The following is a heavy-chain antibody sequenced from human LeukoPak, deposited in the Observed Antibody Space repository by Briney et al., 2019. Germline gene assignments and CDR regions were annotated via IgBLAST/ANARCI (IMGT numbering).Heavy chain of an antibody. CDR2: IYYSGST. Sequence: SETLSLTCAVSGGSISSYFWSWIRQSPGKGPEWIGYIYYSGSTNYNPSLKSRVTISVDTSKSRFSLKLSSVTAADTAVYYCARHRSSDLSFFDYWGQGTLVTVSS. CDR3: ARHRSSDLSFFDY. D-gene: IGHD2-21*02. CDR1: GGSISSYF. V-gene: IGHV4-59*08. J-gene: IGHJ4*02.